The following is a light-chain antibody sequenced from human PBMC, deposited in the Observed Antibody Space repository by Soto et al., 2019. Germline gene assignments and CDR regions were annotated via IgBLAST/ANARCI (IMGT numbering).Light chain of an antibody. J-gene: IGKJ1*01. CDR3: QQYNNWPKT. CDR1: QSVSSN. CDR2: GAS. Sequence: EIVMTQSPGTLSLSPGEIATLSCRASQSVSSNLAWYQQKPGQAPRLLIYGASTRATGIPARFSGSGSGTEFTLTISSLQSEDFAVYYCQQYNNWPKTFGQGTNVDI. V-gene: IGKV3-15*01.